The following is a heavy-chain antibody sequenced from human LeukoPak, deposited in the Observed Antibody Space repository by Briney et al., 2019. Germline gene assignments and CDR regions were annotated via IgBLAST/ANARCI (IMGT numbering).Heavy chain of an antibody. J-gene: IGHJ4*02. Sequence: PSETLSLTCAVYGGSFSGYYWSWIRQPPGKGLEWIGEINHSGSTNYNPSLKSRVTISVDTSKNQFSLKLSSVTAADTAVYYCARGLGAAGTRVYFDYWGQGTLVTVSS. CDR2: INHSGST. D-gene: IGHD6-13*01. V-gene: IGHV4-34*01. CDR3: ARGLGAAGTRVYFDY. CDR1: GGSFSGYY.